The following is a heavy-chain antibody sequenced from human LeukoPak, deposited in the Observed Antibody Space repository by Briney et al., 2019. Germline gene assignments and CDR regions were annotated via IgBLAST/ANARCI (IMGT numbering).Heavy chain of an antibody. D-gene: IGHD1-1*01. Sequence: GGSLRLSCAASGFTFSSYWMSWIRQAPGKGLEWVANIKEDGSEKYYVDSVRGRFTISRDNAKNSLSLQMNSLRAEDTAVYYCARDRTGNDYWGQGALVTVSS. CDR1: GFTFSSYW. CDR2: IKEDGSEK. CDR3: ARDRTGNDY. V-gene: IGHV3-7*01. J-gene: IGHJ4*02.